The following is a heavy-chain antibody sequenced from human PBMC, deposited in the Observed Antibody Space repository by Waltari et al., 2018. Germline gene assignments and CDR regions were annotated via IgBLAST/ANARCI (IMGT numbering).Heavy chain of an antibody. CDR2: INWNSDSI. CDR1: GFTFDDYA. J-gene: IGHJ3*02. V-gene: IGHV3-9*01. Sequence: EVQLVESGGGLVQPGRSLKLSCAASGFTFDDYAMHWVRQAPGKGLEGVAGINWNSDSIGYGDSVKGRFTISRDNARNSLYLQMNSLTTEDTALYYCLKKNDEVYDRNGLVYDAFDMWGQGTMVTVSS. D-gene: IGHD3-22*01. CDR3: LKKNDEVYDRNGLVYDAFDM.